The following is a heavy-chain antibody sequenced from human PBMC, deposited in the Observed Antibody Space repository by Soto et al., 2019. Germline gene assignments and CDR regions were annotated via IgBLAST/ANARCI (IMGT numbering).Heavy chain of an antibody. D-gene: IGHD6-19*01. CDR2: IIPIFGTA. V-gene: IGHV1-69*13. CDR1: GGTFSSYA. CDR3: ARVLYSSGWLTLLGY. J-gene: IGHJ4*02. Sequence: SVKVSCKASGGTFSSYAISWVRQAPGQGLEWMGGIIPIFGTANYAQKFQGRVTITADESTSTAYMELSSLRSEDTAVYYCARVLYSSGWLTLLGYWGQGTLVTSPQ.